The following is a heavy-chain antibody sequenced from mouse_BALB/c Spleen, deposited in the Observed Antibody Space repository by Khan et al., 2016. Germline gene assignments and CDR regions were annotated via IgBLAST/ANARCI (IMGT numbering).Heavy chain of an antibody. CDR3: ARPWGFAY. CDR1: GYSITSDYA. D-gene: IGHD4-1*01. J-gene: IGHJ3*01. V-gene: IGHV3-2*02. CDR2: ISYSGST. Sequence: EVQLQESGPGLVKPSQSLSLTCTVTGYSITSDYAWNWIRQFPGNKLEWMGYISYSGSTSYNPSLKSRISITRDTSKNQFFLQLNSVTTEDTATYYWARPWGFAYWGRGTLVTVSA.